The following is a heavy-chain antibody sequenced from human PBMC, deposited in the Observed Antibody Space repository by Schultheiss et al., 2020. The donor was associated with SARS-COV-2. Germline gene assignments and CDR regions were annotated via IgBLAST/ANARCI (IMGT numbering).Heavy chain of an antibody. J-gene: IGHJ4*02. D-gene: IGHD3-22*01. CDR1: GFTFSRYS. CDR3: VRGSYYYNSSGPGY. CDR2: ISSSSNTI. Sequence: GGSLRLSCVASGFTFSRYSMNWVRQAPGKGLEWVSYISSSSNTIFYADSVKGRFTISRDNAKNALYLEMSSLRDEDTALYYCVRGSYYYNSSGPGYWGQGTLVTVSS. V-gene: IGHV3-48*02.